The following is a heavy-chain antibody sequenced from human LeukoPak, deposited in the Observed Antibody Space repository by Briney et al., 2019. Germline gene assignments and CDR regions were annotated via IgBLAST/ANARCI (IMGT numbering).Heavy chain of an antibody. V-gene: IGHV4-61*02. CDR3: ATNGGYTSGYYFDS. CDR1: GGSISSGSYH. D-gene: IGHD5-18*01. CDR2: IYSSGST. Sequence: SQTLSLTCTVSGGSISSGSYHWSWIRQPAGKGLEWIGRIYSSGSTIYNPSLKSRVTISVGPSKKQFSLKLSSVTASDTAVYYCATNGGYTSGYYFDSWGQGTLVTVSS. J-gene: IGHJ4*02.